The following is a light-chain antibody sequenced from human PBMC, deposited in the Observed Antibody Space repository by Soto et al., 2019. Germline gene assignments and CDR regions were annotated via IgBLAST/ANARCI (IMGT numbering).Light chain of an antibody. J-gene: IGLJ2*01. Sequence: QSALTQPASVSGSPGQSIAISCTGTISGIGAYAYVSWYQQHPGKIPKLIVFDVNYRPSGVSSRFSGSKSGNTASLTISGLQAEDEADYYCSSYTRSSSVIFGGGTKLTVL. CDR2: DVN. CDR1: ISGIGAYAY. V-gene: IGLV2-14*03. CDR3: SSYTRSSSVI.